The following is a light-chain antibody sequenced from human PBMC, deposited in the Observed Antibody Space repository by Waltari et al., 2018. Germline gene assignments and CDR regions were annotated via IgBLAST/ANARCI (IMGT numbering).Light chain of an antibody. CDR3: QQRRNWPPLT. V-gene: IGKV1-5*03. Sequence: DIQMTQSPSTLSASVGDRVTITCRASQNINYWLAWYQQKPGKAPNLLIYKASSLESGVPSRFSGSGSGTDFTLTISSLEPEDFALYYCQQRRNWPPLTFGGGTKVE. CDR1: QNINYW. CDR2: KAS. J-gene: IGKJ4*01.